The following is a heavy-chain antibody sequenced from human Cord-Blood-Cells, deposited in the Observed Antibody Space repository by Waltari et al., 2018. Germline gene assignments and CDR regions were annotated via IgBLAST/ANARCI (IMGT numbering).Heavy chain of an antibody. CDR1: GSSIRRGYH. Sequence: QVQLQESGPGLVKPSETLSLTCAVSGSSIRRGYHWGWIPTPPGKVLEWRGSIYHSGSTYYNPSLKSRVTISVDTSKNQFSLKLSSVTAADTAVYYCARVGYCSGGSCFDYWGQGTLVTVSS. V-gene: IGHV4-38-2*01. CDR3: ARVGYCSGGSCFDY. J-gene: IGHJ4*02. D-gene: IGHD2-15*01. CDR2: IYHSGST.